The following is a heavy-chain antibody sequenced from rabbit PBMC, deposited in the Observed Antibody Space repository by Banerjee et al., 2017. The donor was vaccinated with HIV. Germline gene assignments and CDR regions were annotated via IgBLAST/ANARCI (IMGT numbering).Heavy chain of an antibody. V-gene: IGHV1S40*01. J-gene: IGHJ4*01. CDR1: GFSFSSYW. D-gene: IGHD6-1*01. Sequence: QSLEESGGDLVQPGASLTLTCTASGFSFSSYWMSWVRQAPGKGLEWIACIGTGSSGSTYYASWAKGRFTISKTSSTAVTLQMTSLTAADTATYFCARDPGYAGYGYANTNNLWGPGTLVTVS. CDR3: ARDPGYAGYGYANTNNL. CDR2: IGTGSSGST.